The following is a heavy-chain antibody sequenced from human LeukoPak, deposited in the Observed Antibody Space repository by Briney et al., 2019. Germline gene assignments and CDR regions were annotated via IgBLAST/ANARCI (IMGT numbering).Heavy chain of an antibody. V-gene: IGHV4-34*01. J-gene: IGHJ5*02. CDR3: ARAPRTRKNWSGYYTVEWFDP. CDR2: ISHSGST. Sequence: SETLSLTCAVYGGSFSGYYWSWIRQPPGKGLEWIGEISHSGSTNYNPSLKSRVTISVDTSKNQFSLKLSSVTAADTAVYYCARAPRTRKNWSGYYTVEWFDPWGQGTLVTVSS. D-gene: IGHD3-3*01. CDR1: GGSFSGYY.